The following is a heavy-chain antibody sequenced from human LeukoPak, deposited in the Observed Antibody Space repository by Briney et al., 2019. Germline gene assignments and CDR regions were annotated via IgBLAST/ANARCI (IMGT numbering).Heavy chain of an antibody. CDR2: MNPNSDNT. CDR3: ARGTVRRFYSGYYFYMDV. D-gene: IGHD2-15*01. J-gene: IGHJ6*03. Sequence: ASVKVSCKASGYTFTGYYMHWVRQAPGQGLEWMGWMNPNSDNTGYEQKFQGRVTMTRNTSISTAYMKLSSLRSEDSAVYYCARGTVRRFYSGYYFYMDVWGKGTTVTVSS. CDR1: GYTFTGYY. V-gene: IGHV1-8*02.